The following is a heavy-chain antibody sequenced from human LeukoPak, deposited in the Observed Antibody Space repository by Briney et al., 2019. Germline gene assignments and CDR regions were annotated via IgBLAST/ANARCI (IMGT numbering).Heavy chain of an antibody. CDR1: GFTFSSYW. D-gene: IGHD5-18*01. CDR3: AKDERGYSYGSLYYFDY. CDR2: ISGSGGST. Sequence: GGSLRLSCAASGFTFSSYWMSWVRQAPGKGLEWVSAISGSGGSTYYADSVKGRFTISRDNSKNTLYLQMNSLRAEDTAVYYCAKDERGYSYGSLYYFDYWGQGTLVTVSS. V-gene: IGHV3-23*01. J-gene: IGHJ4*02.